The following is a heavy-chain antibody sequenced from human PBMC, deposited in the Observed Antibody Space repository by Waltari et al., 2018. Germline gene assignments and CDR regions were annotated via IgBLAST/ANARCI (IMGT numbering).Heavy chain of an antibody. CDR1: GGSISSYY. CDR3: ARDREGRDGYSYFDY. CDR2: IYYSGST. J-gene: IGHJ4*02. D-gene: IGHD4-4*01. V-gene: IGHV4-59*01. Sequence: QVQLQESGPGLVKPSETLSLTCTVSGGSISSYYWSWIRQPPGKGLEWIWYIYYSGSTNYNPSLKSRVTISVDTSKNQFSLKLSSVTAADTAVYYCARDREGRDGYSYFDYWGQGTLVTVSS.